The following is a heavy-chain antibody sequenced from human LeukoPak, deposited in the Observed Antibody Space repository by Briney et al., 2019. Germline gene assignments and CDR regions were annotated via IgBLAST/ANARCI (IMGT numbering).Heavy chain of an antibody. Sequence: PSETLSLTCTVSGGSISSYYWSWIRQPAGKGLEWIGRIYTSGSTNYNPSLKSRVTISVDTSKNQFSLKLSSVTAADTAVYYCARGAYCGGDCYLDYWGQGTLVTVSS. CDR2: IYTSGST. V-gene: IGHV4-4*07. CDR3: ARGAYCGGDCYLDY. J-gene: IGHJ4*02. CDR1: GGSISSYY. D-gene: IGHD2-21*02.